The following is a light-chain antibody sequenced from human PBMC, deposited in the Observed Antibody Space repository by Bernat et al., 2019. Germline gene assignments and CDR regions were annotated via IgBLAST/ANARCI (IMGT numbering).Light chain of an antibody. CDR1: SSNIGSNP. Sequence: QSVLTQPPSVSGTPGQRVTISCSGSSSNIGSNPVNWYQQLPGAAPRVLIYGDDLRPYDVPDRYSGSKSGTSASLAISELQSDIEADYYCASWDDGLNGPVFGGGTKLTVL. J-gene: IGLJ3*02. CDR3: ASWDDGLNGPV. V-gene: IGLV1-44*01. CDR2: GDD.